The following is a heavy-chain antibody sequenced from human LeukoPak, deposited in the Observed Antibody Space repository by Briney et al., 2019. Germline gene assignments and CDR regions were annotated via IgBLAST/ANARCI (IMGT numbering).Heavy chain of an antibody. CDR2: IYYSGST. D-gene: IGHD4-17*01. CDR1: GGSISSYY. J-gene: IGHJ4*02. V-gene: IGHV4-59*01. Sequence: SETLSLTCTVSGGSISSYYWSWIRQPPGKGLEWIGYIYYSGSTNYNPSLKSRVTISVDTSKNQFSLKLSSVTAADTAVYYCARVNDYGESKIDYWGQGTLVTVSS. CDR3: ARVNDYGESKIDY.